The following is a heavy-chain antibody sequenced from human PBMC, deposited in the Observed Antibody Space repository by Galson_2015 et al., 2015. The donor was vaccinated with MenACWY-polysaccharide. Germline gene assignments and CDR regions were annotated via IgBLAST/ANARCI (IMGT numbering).Heavy chain of an antibody. J-gene: IGHJ4*02. V-gene: IGHV3-23*01. CDR3: AREPNVAVVTRFDY. D-gene: IGHD5-18*01. CDR2: ISDSGRNT. CDR1: GFTFSSYA. Sequence: SLRLSCAASGFTFSSYAMSWVRQAPGKGLEWVSVISDSGRNTYYADSVKGRFTISRDNSKNTLYLQMNSLRGDDTAVYYCAREPNVAVVTRFDYWGQGTLVTVSS.